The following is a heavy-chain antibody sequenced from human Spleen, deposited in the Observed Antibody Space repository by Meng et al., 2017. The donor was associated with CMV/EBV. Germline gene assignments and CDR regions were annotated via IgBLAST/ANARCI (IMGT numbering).Heavy chain of an antibody. Sequence: ASVKVSCKASGYTFTSYYMHWVRQAPGQGLEWMGIINPSGGSTSYAQKFQGRVTMTRDTSTSTAYMELRSLRSDDTAVYYCARDVLAAGATDWYFDLWGRGTLVTVSS. V-gene: IGHV1-46*01. J-gene: IGHJ2*01. CDR3: ARDVLAAGATDWYFDL. CDR2: INPSGGST. D-gene: IGHD1-26*01. CDR1: GYTFTSYY.